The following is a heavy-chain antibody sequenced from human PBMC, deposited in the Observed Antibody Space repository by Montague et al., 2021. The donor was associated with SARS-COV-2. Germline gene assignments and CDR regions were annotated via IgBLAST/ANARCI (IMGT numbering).Heavy chain of an antibody. Sequence: LSWSASGFTFSSYSMNWVRQAPGKGLEWVSSISSSSSYIYYADSVKGRFTISRDNAKNSLYLQMNSLRAEDTAVYYCARDHDYGDYSVGWFDPWGQGTLVTVSS. CDR1: GFTFSSYS. J-gene: IGHJ5*02. D-gene: IGHD4-17*01. CDR2: ISSSSSYI. V-gene: IGHV3-21*01. CDR3: ARDHDYGDYSVGWFDP.